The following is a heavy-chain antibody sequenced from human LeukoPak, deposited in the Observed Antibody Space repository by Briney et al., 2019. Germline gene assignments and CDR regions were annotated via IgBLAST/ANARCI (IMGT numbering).Heavy chain of an antibody. V-gene: IGHV4-39*01. CDR2: ISYSGTN. Sequence: SQTLSLTCTVSGGSISSSGYYWAWIRQPPGKGLQWIGSISYSGTNYYNPSLRSRVTISIDTSKNQFSLNLSSVTAADTAMYYCARHDGDGFINWFESWGQGTLVTVSS. CDR3: ARHDGDGFINWFES. J-gene: IGHJ5*01. D-gene: IGHD3-10*01. CDR1: GGSISSSGYY.